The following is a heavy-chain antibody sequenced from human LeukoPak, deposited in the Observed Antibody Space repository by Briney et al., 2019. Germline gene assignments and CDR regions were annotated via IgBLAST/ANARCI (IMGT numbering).Heavy chain of an antibody. V-gene: IGHV4-39*07. CDR1: GGSISSSPYY. J-gene: IGHJ3*02. Sequence: SETLSLTCTVSGGSISSSPYYWGWIRQPPGKGLEWIGSIYYSGTTHYNPSLESRVAISVDTSKNQFSLKLASVTAADTAVYYCARSSRKRITVVRGVIPDAFDIWGQGTMVTVSS. D-gene: IGHD3-10*01. CDR3: ARSSRKRITVVRGVIPDAFDI. CDR2: IYYSGTT.